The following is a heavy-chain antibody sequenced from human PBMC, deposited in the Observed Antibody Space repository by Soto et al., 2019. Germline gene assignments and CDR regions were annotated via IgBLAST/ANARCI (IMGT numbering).Heavy chain of an antibody. Sequence: QVHLVQSGGEVKKPGASVKVSCKASGYRFTSSGFSWVQQAPGQGLEWMGWISAYNGNTLYAQKFKGRVTMTTDTSTSTAYMELGSLRSDDTAVYYCATDPYCGSAPGCSALDAWGQGTTVTVSS. CDR2: ISAYNGNT. CDR3: ATDPYCGSAPGCSALDA. CDR1: GYRFTSSG. V-gene: IGHV1-18*04. J-gene: IGHJ6*02. D-gene: IGHD2-21*01.